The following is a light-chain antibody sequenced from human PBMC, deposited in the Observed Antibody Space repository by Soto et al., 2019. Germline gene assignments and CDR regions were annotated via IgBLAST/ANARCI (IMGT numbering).Light chain of an antibody. CDR2: DNS. CDR1: SSNIGDNY. CDR3: GTWDNSLRALV. Sequence: QSVLSQPPSVSAAPGQKVTISCSGNSSNIGDNYVSWYQHLPETAPKLLIYDNSHRPSGIPDRFSGSKSGTSATLGITGLQTGDEADYYCGTWDNSLRALVFGTGTKVTVL. J-gene: IGLJ1*01. V-gene: IGLV1-51*01.